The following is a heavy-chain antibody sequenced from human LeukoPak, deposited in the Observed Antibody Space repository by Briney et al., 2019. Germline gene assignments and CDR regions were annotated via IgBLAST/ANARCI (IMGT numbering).Heavy chain of an antibody. CDR2: IWHDGSKI. V-gene: IGHV3-33*01. D-gene: IGHD5-12*01. Sequence: PGGSLRLSCAASGFTFSYYGMQWVRQAPGKGLEWVALIWHDGSKIHYADSVRGRLTISRDNSKTTLYLQMNSLRAEDTAVYYRACEGLRSSLDYWGQGTLVTVSS. CDR1: GFTFSYYG. CDR3: ACEGLRSSLDY. J-gene: IGHJ4*02.